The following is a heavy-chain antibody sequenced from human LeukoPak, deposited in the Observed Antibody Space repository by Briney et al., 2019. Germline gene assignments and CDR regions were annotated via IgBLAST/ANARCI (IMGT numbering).Heavy chain of an antibody. D-gene: IGHD5-18*01. Sequence: GGSLRLSCTASGFTFSSYSINWVRQAPGKGLEWVSSISSSGTHIYYADSVKGRFTISRDNAKNSLYPQMNSLRAEDTAVYYCARAPTAHFDYWGQGTLVTVSS. CDR3: ARAPTAHFDY. CDR1: GFTFSSYS. V-gene: IGHV3-21*01. CDR2: ISSSGTHI. J-gene: IGHJ4*02.